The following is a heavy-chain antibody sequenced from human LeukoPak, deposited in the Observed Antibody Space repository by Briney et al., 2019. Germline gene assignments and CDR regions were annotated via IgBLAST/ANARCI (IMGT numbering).Heavy chain of an antibody. CDR3: ARFYCSSTDCYGQTNWFDP. D-gene: IGHD2-2*01. CDR2: INPKSGGS. Sequence: ASVKVSCKASGYTFTGHYLHWVRQAPGQGLEWMGWINPKSGGSHYAQKFEGRVTMTRDTSISTAYMELHRLTSDDTAVYYCARFYCSSTDCYGQTNWFDPWGQGTLVTVSS. V-gene: IGHV1-2*02. CDR1: GYTFTGHY. J-gene: IGHJ5*02.